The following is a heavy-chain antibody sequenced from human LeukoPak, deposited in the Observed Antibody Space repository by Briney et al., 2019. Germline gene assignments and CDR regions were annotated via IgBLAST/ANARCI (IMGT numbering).Heavy chain of an antibody. Sequence: GGSLRLSCAASGFTVSSNYMSWVRQAPGKGLEWVSVIYSGGSTYYADSVEGRFTISRDNSKNTLYVQMNSLRAEDTAVYYCARDPTLWGYSGSYFDYWGQGTLVTVSS. CDR3: ARDPTLWGYSGSYFDY. V-gene: IGHV3-66*02. D-gene: IGHD1-26*01. J-gene: IGHJ4*02. CDR2: IYSGGST. CDR1: GFTVSSNY.